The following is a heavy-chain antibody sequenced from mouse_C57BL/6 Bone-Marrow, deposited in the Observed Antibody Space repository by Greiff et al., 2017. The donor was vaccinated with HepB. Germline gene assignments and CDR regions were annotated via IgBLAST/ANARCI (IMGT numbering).Heavy chain of an antibody. CDR1: GYTFTNYW. D-gene: IGHD2-5*01. CDR3: ARGDSNSFDY. CDR2: IYPGGGYT. Sequence: QVQLKQSGPELVKPGASVKISCKASGYTFTNYWIGWAKQRPGHGLEWIGDIYPGGGYTNYNEKFKGKATLTADKSSSTAYMQFSSLTSEDSAIYYCARGDSNSFDYWGQGTTLTVSS. V-gene: IGHV1-63*01. J-gene: IGHJ2*01.